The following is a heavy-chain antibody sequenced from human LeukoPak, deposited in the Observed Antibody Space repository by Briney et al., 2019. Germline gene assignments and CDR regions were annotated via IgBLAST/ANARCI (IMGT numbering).Heavy chain of an antibody. CDR1: GGSLTYYY. CDR3: ASLTNTTGYIPWYFDL. CDR2: IYYSGST. J-gene: IGHJ2*01. V-gene: IGHV4-59*01. Sequence: PSETLSLTCSVSGGSLTYYYWTWIRQPPGRRPEWIGFIYYSGSTNYNPSFESRVAFSVGTSKNQVSLKLSSVTAADTAIYYCASLTNTTGYIPWYFDLWGRGTLVTVSS. D-gene: IGHD3-9*01.